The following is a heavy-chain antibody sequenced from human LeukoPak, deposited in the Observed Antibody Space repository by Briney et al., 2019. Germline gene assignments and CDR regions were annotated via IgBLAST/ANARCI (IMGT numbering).Heavy chain of an antibody. V-gene: IGHV3-30*03. CDR2: ISYDGSNK. J-gene: IGHJ3*02. D-gene: IGHD5-24*01. Sequence: GRSLRLSCAASGFTFSSYGMHWVRQAPGKGLEWVAVISYDGSNKYYADSVKGLFTISRDNSKDTLYLQMTSLRAEDSAVYYCARTNNYAFDIWGLGTMVTVSS. CDR1: GFTFSSYG. CDR3: ARTNNYAFDI.